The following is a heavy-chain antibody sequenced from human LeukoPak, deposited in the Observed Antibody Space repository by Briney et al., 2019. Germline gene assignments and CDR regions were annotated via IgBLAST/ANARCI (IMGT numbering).Heavy chain of an antibody. CDR1: GGTFSSYA. CDR3: ASPFGSGGYFDY. CDR2: IIPIFGTA. Sequence: SVKVSCKASGGTFSSYAISWVRQAPGQGLEWMGGIIPIFGTANYAQKFQGRVTITADESTSTAYMELSSLRSEDTAVYYCASPFGSGGYFDYWGQGTLVTVSS. J-gene: IGHJ4*02. V-gene: IGHV1-69*13. D-gene: IGHD3-16*01.